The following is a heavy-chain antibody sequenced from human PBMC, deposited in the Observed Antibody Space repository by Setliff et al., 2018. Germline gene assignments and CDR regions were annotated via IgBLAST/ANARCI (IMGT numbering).Heavy chain of an antibody. Sequence: GGSLRLSCAASGFIFSSYSFHWVRQAPGKGLEWVAVIWDDGVKKYHADSVKGRFTISRDNSKNTLYLQMNSLRAEDTAVYYCARGRKIAARLFDSWGKGTRVTVS. CDR2: IWDDGVKK. D-gene: IGHD6-6*01. CDR1: GFIFSSYS. CDR3: ARGRKIAARLFDS. V-gene: IGHV3-33*08. J-gene: IGHJ4*02.